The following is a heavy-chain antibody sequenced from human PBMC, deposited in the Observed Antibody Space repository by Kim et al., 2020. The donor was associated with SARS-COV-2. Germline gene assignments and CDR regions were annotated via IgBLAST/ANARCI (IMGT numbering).Heavy chain of an antibody. CDR2: FDPEDGET. J-gene: IGHJ4*02. D-gene: IGHD4-17*01. CDR3: AALYGDYVPYYFDY. Sequence: ASVKVSCKVSGYTLTELSMHWVRQAPGKGLEWMGGFDPEDGETIYAQKFQGRVTMTEDTSTDTAYMELSSLRSEDTAVYYCAALYGDYVPYYFDYWGQGTLVTVSS. V-gene: IGHV1-24*01. CDR1: GYTLTELS.